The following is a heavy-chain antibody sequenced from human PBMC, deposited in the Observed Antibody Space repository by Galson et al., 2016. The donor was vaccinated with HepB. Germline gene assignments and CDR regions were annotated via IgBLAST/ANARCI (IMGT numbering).Heavy chain of an antibody. Sequence: SLRLSCAASGFIFSNYAIHWVRQAPGRGLEWVAVISFDGSNKYYADSVKGRFTISRDNSKNTLYLQMNNLRAEDTAVYYCAREVSSGYYEVFDYWGQGTLVTVSS. CDR2: ISFDGSNK. V-gene: IGHV3-30-3*01. D-gene: IGHD3-22*01. J-gene: IGHJ4*02. CDR1: GFIFSNYA. CDR3: AREVSSGYYEVFDY.